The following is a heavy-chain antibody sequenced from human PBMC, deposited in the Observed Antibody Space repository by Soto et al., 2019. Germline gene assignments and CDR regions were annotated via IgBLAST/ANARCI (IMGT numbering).Heavy chain of an antibody. V-gene: IGHV4-31*03. CDR3: ARDQAAPSPAFDI. Sequence: QVQLQESGPGLVKPSQTLSLTCTVSGGSISSGGYYWSWIRQHPGKGLEWIGYIYYSGSTYYSPSLKSRVTISVDTSKNQFSLKLSSVTAADTAVYYCARDQAAPSPAFDIWGQGTMVTVSS. J-gene: IGHJ3*02. CDR2: IYYSGST. CDR1: GGSISSGGYY.